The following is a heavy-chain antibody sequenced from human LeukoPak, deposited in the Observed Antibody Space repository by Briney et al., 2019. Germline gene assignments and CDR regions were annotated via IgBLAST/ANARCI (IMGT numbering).Heavy chain of an antibody. Sequence: SETLSLTCTVSGGSVSSGSYYWSWIRQPPGKGLEWIGYIYYSGSTNYNPSLKSRVTISVDKSKNQFSLKLSSVTAADTAVYYCARALGYCSSTSCSPLDYWGQGTLVTVSS. CDR3: ARALGYCSSTSCSPLDY. CDR1: GGSVSSGSYY. V-gene: IGHV4-61*01. D-gene: IGHD2-2*01. J-gene: IGHJ4*02. CDR2: IYYSGST.